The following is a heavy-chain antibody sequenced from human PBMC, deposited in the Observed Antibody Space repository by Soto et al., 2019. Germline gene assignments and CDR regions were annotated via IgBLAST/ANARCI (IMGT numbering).Heavy chain of an antibody. Sequence: GGSLRLSCAASGLTLTNVFMNWVRQAPGKGLEWVGRIKSKAAGGTTDYAAPVKGRFTISRDDSKNILYLQMNSLNTEDTAVYYCSYGAAYYFDYWGQGTLVTVSS. CDR1: GLTLTNVF. J-gene: IGHJ4*02. D-gene: IGHD4-17*01. CDR2: IKSKAAGGTT. V-gene: IGHV3-15*07. CDR3: SYGAAYYFDY.